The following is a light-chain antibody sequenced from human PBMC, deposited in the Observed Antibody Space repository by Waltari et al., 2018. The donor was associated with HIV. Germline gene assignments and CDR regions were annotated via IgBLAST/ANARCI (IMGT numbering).Light chain of an antibody. CDR1: RGIGND. CDR3: LQAFSYPLT. CDR2: AAS. Sequence: AIQMTQPPSSLSASVGDRVTITCRASRGIGNDLGWYQQQPGQAPKLLIFAASSLQTGVPSRFSGSGSGTDFTRTISSLQPEDFATYYCLQAFSYPLTFGQGTKVEIK. V-gene: IGKV1-6*02. J-gene: IGKJ1*01.